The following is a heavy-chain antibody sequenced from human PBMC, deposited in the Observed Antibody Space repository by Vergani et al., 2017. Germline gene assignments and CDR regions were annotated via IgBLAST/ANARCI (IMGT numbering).Heavy chain of an antibody. CDR2: IDPSDSYT. Sequence: EVPLVPSGAAVKKPGESLRISCTGSGYSFTSYWISWVRQMPGKGLEWMGRIDPSDSYTNYSPSFQGHVTISADKSISTAYLQWSSLKASDTAMYYCARQVAVAGKWWGPYYYYGMDVWGQGTTVTVSS. J-gene: IGHJ6*02. D-gene: IGHD6-19*01. CDR3: ARQVAVAGKWWGPYYYYGMDV. CDR1: GYSFTSYW. V-gene: IGHV5-10-1*01.